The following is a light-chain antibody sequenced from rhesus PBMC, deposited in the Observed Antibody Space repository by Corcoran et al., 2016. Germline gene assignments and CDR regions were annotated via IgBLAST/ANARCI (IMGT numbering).Light chain of an antibody. Sequence: DIQMTQSPSSLSASIGDTVTIACRASQDISRYLNWYQQKPGKAPNLLIYTANTLASGVPSRFSGSGSVTEFTLPISSLQPEDFGTYYCQQGNVNPLTFGGGTKVEVK. J-gene: IGKJ4*01. CDR2: TAN. CDR1: QDISRY. CDR3: QQGNVNPLT. V-gene: IGKV1-32*02.